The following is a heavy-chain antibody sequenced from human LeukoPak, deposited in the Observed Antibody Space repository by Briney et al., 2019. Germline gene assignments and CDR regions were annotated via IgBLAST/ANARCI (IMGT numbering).Heavy chain of an antibody. CDR2: ICGGGETT. D-gene: IGHD4-17*01. CDR1: VFTFNKYA. Sequence: PGGSLRLSCAASVFTFNKYAMNWVRPAPGKGLEWVSSICGGGETTYYADSAKGRFTISRDNSQNTLYLQMNSLRAEDTAVYYCARDYADYVGYFFFDYWGQGTLVTVSS. CDR3: ARDYADYVGYFFFDY. J-gene: IGHJ4*02. V-gene: IGHV3-23*01.